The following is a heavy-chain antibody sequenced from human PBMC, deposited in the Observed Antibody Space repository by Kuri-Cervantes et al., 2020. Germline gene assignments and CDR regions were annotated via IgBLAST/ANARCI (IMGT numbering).Heavy chain of an antibody. CDR2: IKRDGGLK. CDR3: AIGYGAL. D-gene: IGHD4-17*01. CDR1: GFTFSNYW. V-gene: IGHV3-7*01. J-gene: IGHJ4*02. Sequence: GGSLRLSCAASGFTFSNYWMIWVRQAPGKGLEWVANIKRDGGLKYYADSVKGRFTISRDNAKNSLYLEMNTLRAEDTAVYYCAIGYGALWGQGTLVTVSS.